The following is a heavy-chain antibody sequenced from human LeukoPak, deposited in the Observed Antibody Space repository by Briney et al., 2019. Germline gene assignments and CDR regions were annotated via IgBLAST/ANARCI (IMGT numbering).Heavy chain of an antibody. CDR3: ARSYDYVWGSHFDY. CDR1: GGTFSSYT. CDR2: IIPILGIA. Sequence: GASVKVSCKASGGTFSSYTISWVRQAPGQGLEWMGRIIPILGIANYAQKFQGRVTITADKSTSTAYMELSSLRPEDTAVYYCARSYDYVWGSHFDYWGQGTLVTVSS. D-gene: IGHD3-16*01. J-gene: IGHJ4*02. V-gene: IGHV1-69*02.